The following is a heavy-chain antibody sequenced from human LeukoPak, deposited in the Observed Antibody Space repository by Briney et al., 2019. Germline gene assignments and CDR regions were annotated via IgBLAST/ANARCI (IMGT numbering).Heavy chain of an antibody. CDR1: GGSISSYY. V-gene: IGHV4-59*08. CDR2: ISYRGST. J-gene: IGHJ4*02. D-gene: IGHD1-14*01. CDR3: ARHRAGTTYDF. Sequence: SETLSLTCTVSGGSISSYYWSWIRQPPGKGLEWIGYISYRGSTDYNPSLKSRVTISVDTSKNQFSLKLSSVTAADTAMYYCARHRAGTTYDFWGQGTLVTVSS.